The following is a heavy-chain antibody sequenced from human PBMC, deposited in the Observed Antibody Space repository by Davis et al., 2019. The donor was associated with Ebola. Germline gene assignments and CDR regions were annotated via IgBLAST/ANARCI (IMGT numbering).Heavy chain of an antibody. J-gene: IGHJ4*02. D-gene: IGHD2-2*01. CDR2: ISSNGGST. CDR3: VKRYCSSTSCYPDY. Sequence: GESLKISCSASGFTFSSYAMHWVRQAPGKGLEYVSAISSNGGSTYYADSVKGRFTISRDNSKNTLYLQMSSLRAKDTAVYYCVKRYCSSTSCYPDYWGQGTLVTVSS. V-gene: IGHV3-64D*06. CDR1: GFTFSSYA.